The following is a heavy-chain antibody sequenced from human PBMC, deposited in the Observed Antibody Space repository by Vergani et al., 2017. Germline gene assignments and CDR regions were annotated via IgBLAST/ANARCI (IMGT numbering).Heavy chain of an antibody. CDR1: GYTFTSYY. CDR3: ARGDYGILTGYRY. Sequence: QVQLVQSGAEVKKPGASVKVSCKASGYTFTSYYMHWVRQAPGQGLEWMGIINPSGSHTNYAQKFQGRVTMTRDTSTSTVYMELSSLRSEDTAIYYCARGDYGILTGYRYWGQGTLVTVSS. D-gene: IGHD3-9*01. V-gene: IGHV1-46*03. CDR2: INPSGSHT. J-gene: IGHJ4*02.